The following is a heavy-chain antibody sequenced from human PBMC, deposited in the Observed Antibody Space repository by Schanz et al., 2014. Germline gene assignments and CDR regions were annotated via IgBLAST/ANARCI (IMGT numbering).Heavy chain of an antibody. CDR1: GFTFSDYY. CDR3: ARDGGRDGYNLAFDV. CDR2: ISSDNNYA. V-gene: IGHV3-11*05. D-gene: IGHD5-12*01. J-gene: IGHJ3*01. Sequence: QVQLVESGGGVVQPGRSLRLSCAASGFTFSDYYMSWIRQAPGKGLEWVSYISSDNNYAYYADSMRGRFTISRDNAKNSLYLQMNSLRAEDTAVYFCARDGGRDGYNLAFDVWGQGTLVTVSS.